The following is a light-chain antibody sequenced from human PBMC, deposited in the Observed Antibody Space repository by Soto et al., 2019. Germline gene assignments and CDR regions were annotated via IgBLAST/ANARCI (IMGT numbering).Light chain of an antibody. CDR3: QHYNGH. Sequence: DIQMTQSPSILSASVGDGVTITCRASQSIGKWLAWYQQKPGKAPKVLLYDASTLESGVPSRFSGGRSGTAFTLSISSLQHDDFATYYCQHYNGHFGGGTKVDI. J-gene: IGKJ4*01. V-gene: IGKV1-5*01. CDR2: DAS. CDR1: QSIGKW.